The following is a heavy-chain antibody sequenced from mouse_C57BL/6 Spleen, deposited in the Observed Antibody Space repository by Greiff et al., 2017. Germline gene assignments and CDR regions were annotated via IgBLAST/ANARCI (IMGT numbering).Heavy chain of an antibody. J-gene: IGHJ2*01. Sequence: EVKVVESGPGMVKPSQSLSLTCTVTGYSITSGYDWHWIRHFPGNKLEWMGYISYSGSTNYNPSLKSRISITHDTSKNHFFLKLNSVTTEDTATYYCARGGLRRGHYFDYWGQGTTLTVSS. D-gene: IGHD2-4*01. CDR1: GYSITSGYD. V-gene: IGHV3-1*01. CDR2: ISYSGST. CDR3: ARGGLRRGHYFDY.